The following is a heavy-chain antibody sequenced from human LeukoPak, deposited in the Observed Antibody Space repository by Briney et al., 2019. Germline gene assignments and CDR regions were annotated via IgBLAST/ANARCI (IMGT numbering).Heavy chain of an antibody. CDR1: GGSFSGYY. CDR3: ARGGERVTAGTIGGGPRRYYYYYMDV. V-gene: IGHV4-34*01. J-gene: IGHJ6*03. CDR2: INHSGST. D-gene: IGHD1-1*01. Sequence: SETLSLTCAVYGGSFSGYYWSWIRQPPGKGLEWIGEINHSGSTNYNPSLKSQVNLLVETSKNEFSLKLGAMTAADTAVYYCARGGERVTAGTIGGGPRRYYYYYMDVWGKGTTVTVSS.